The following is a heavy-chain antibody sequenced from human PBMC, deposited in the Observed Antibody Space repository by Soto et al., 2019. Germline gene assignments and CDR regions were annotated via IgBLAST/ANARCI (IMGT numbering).Heavy chain of an antibody. CDR3: ARDDSSGPGRFDP. V-gene: IGHV1-18*01. CDR1: GYTFTSYG. D-gene: IGHD3-22*01. J-gene: IGHJ5*02. CDR2: INAYSTYT. Sequence: QVQLVQSGAEVKKPGASVKVSCKASGYTFTSYGFSWVRQAPGQGLEWMGWINAYSTYTDYAQNLQGRVNMPTDRSTSTAYMELRSLRSDDTAVYYCARDDSSGPGRFDPWGQGTLVTVSS.